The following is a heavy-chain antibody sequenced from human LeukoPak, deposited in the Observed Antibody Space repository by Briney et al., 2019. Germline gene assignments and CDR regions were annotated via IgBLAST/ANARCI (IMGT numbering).Heavy chain of an antibody. CDR1: GGSISSDGYY. CDR3: ARAYSGYDRHFDY. J-gene: IGHJ4*02. V-gene: IGHV4-30-4*01. CDR2: IYYSGST. D-gene: IGHD5-12*01. Sequence: SETLSLTCTVSGGSISSDGYYWSWIRQPPGKGLEWIGYIYYSGSTYYNPSLKSRVIMSIDTSKNQFSPKLSSVTAADTAVYYCARAYSGYDRHFDYWGQGTLVTVSS.